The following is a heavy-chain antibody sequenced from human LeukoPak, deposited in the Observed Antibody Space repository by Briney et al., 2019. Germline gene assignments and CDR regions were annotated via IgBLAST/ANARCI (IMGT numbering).Heavy chain of an antibody. D-gene: IGHD2-21*01. V-gene: IGHV3-23*01. CDR3: GKQYCAETSCGGMDV. Sequence: GGSLRLSCAASGFIFSSYAMSWVRQAPGKGLEGVSAISGSGFSIHYAASVKGRFTISRDNAKNTLYLQMSRLRADDTALYYCGKQYCAETSCGGMDVWGRGTTVTVSS. J-gene: IGHJ6*02. CDR2: ISGSGFSI. CDR1: GFIFSSYA.